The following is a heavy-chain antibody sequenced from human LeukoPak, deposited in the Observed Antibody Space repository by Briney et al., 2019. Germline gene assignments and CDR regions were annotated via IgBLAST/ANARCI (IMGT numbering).Heavy chain of an antibody. CDR2: ITSNGGSA. CDR3: VIVRGYFDSSGSDY. CDR1: GFTFSSYI. Sequence: PGGSLRLSCSASGFTFSSYIIHWVRQAPGKGLEFVSAITSNGGSAYYADSVKGRFTISRDNSKNTVYLQMSSLRAEDTAMYYCVIVRGYFDSSGSDYWGQGTLVTVSS. D-gene: IGHD3-9*01. J-gene: IGHJ4*02. V-gene: IGHV3-64D*06.